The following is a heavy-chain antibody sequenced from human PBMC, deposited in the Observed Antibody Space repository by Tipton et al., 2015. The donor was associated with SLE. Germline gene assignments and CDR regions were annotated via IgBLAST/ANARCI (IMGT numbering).Heavy chain of an antibody. V-gene: IGHV4-38-2*01. CDR2: FYHSGST. J-gene: IGHJ3*02. D-gene: IGHD3-16*01. CDR3: ARGGRGGFDAFDI. Sequence: TLSLTCAVSGYSISSGYYWGLIRQPPGKGLEWIGSFYHSGSTYYNPSLNSRVPISVDTSKNQFSLKLSSVTAADTAVYYCARGGRGGFDAFDIWGQGTMVTVSS. CDR1: GYSISSGYY.